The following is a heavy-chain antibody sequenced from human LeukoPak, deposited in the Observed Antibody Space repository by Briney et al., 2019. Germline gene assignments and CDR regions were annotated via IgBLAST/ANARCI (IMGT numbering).Heavy chain of an antibody. Sequence: PGGSLRLSCAASGFTVSSNYMSWVRQAPGKGLEWVSVIYSGGSTYYADSVKGRFTISRDNSKNTLYLQMNSLRAEDTAVYYCARELRRDLAAFDIWVQGTMVTVSS. CDR1: GFTVSSNY. CDR3: ARELRRDLAAFDI. CDR2: IYSGGST. J-gene: IGHJ3*02. D-gene: IGHD3-16*01. V-gene: IGHV3-53*01.